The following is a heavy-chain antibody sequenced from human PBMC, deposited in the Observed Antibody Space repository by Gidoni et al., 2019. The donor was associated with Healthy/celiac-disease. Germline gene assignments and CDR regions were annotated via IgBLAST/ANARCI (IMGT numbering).Heavy chain of an antibody. V-gene: IGHV3-21*01. CDR1: GFTFGSYS. D-gene: IGHD3-22*01. Sequence: EVQLVESGGGLVKPGGSLRLSCAASGFTFGSYSMNWVRQAPGKGLEWVSSISSSSSYIYYADSVKGRFTISRDNAKNSLYLQMNSLRAEDTAVYYCARGGYYDSSGLTDYWGQGTLVTVSS. J-gene: IGHJ4*02. CDR3: ARGGYYDSSGLTDY. CDR2: ISSSSSYI.